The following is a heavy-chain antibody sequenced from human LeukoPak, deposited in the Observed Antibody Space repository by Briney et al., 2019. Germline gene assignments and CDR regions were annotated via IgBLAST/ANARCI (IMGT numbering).Heavy chain of an antibody. J-gene: IGHJ4*02. Sequence: SETLSLTCTVSGGSISGYYWSWIRQPPGKGLEWIGYIYTSGSTNYNPSLKSRVTTSVDTSKNQFSLRLSSVTAADTAMYFCARAYSRSYSHFDDWGQGTLVTVSS. V-gene: IGHV4-4*09. D-gene: IGHD1-26*01. CDR3: ARAYSRSYSHFDD. CDR1: GGSISGYY. CDR2: IYTSGST.